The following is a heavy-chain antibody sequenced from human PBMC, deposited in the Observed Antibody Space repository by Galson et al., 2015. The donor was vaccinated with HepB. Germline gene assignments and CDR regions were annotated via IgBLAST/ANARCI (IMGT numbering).Heavy chain of an antibody. V-gene: IGHV1-2*02. Sequence: SVKVSCKASGYTFTDNSVHWVRQAPGQGLEWVGYINPRTGGTKYAQTFQGRVTMTRDTSITTVYMDLTRLKSDDTAVYYCAREGRGMDVWGQGTTVTVSS. CDR1: GYTFTDNS. J-gene: IGHJ6*02. CDR3: AREGRGMDV. CDR2: INPRTGGT.